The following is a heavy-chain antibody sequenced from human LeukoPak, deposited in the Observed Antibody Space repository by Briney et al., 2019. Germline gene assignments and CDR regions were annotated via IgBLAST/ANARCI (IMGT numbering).Heavy chain of an antibody. D-gene: IGHD4-17*01. Sequence: SETLSLTCTVSGGSISSSSYYWGWIRQPPGKGLEWIGSIYYSGSTYYNPSLKSRVTISVDTSKNQFSLKLSSVTAADTAVYYCASRTVTIWGMDVWGQGTMVTVSS. V-gene: IGHV4-39*07. J-gene: IGHJ6*02. CDR2: IYYSGST. CDR1: GGSISSSSYY. CDR3: ASRTVTIWGMDV.